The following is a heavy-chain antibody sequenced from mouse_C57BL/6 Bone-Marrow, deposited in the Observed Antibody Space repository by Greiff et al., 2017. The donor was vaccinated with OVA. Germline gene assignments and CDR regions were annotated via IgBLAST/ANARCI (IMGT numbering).Heavy chain of an antibody. CDR1: GYTFTDYY. J-gene: IGHJ1*03. CDR3: ASHGSYWYFDV. CDR2: INPNNGGT. V-gene: IGHV1-26*01. Sequence: EVQLQQSGPELVKPGASVKISCKASGYTFTDYYMNWVKQSHGKSLEWIGDINPNNGGTSYNQKFKGKATLTVDKSSSTAYMELRSLTSEDSAVYYCASHGSYWYFDVWGTGTTVTVSS. D-gene: IGHD2-2*01.